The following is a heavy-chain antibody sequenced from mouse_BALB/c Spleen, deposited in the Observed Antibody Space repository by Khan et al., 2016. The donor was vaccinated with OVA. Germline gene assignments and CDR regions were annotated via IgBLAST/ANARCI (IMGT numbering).Heavy chain of an antibody. CDR3: ARSPTWFAY. CDR1: GYTFTDYG. J-gene: IGHJ3*01. V-gene: IGHV9-3-1*01. CDR2: INTYTGEP. Sequence: LVESGPELRKPGETVKVSCKASGYTFTDYGMNWVKQAPGKGLKWMGYINTYTGEPTYADDFQGRFAFSLETSASTAYLHINNLKNEDTATYFCARSPTWFAYWGQGTLVTVSA.